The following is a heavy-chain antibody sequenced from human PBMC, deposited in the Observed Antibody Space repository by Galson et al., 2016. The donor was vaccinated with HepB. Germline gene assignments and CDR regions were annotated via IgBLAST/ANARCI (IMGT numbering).Heavy chain of an antibody. CDR2: ISYDGVNK. J-gene: IGHJ4*02. CDR1: GFTFRTYG. V-gene: IGHV3-30*03. Sequence: SLRLSCAASGFTFRTYGMHWVRQAPGRGLEWVAVISYDGVNKYYADSVKGRFTISRDTSKNTLYLQMNSLRREDTAVYYCARDLSRIAAGVNYWGQGTLVTVSP. D-gene: IGHD6-13*01. CDR3: ARDLSRIAAGVNY.